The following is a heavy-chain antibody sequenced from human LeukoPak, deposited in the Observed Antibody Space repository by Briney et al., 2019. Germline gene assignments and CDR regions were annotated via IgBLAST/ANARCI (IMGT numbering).Heavy chain of an antibody. CDR3: ARACYDSSGYYGGEGY. CDR2: INPNSGGT. Sequence: ASVKVSCKTSGYTFTGHYMHWVRQAPGQGLEWMGSINPNSGGTNYAQKFQGRVTMTRDTSISTAYMELSRLRSDDTAVYYCARACYDSSGYYGGEGYWGQGTLVTVSS. CDR1: GYTFTGHY. D-gene: IGHD3-22*01. J-gene: IGHJ4*02. V-gene: IGHV1-2*02.